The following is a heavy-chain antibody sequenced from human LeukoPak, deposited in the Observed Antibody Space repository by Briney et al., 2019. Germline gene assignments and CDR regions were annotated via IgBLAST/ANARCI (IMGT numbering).Heavy chain of an antibody. CDR1: GFTFRDYS. J-gene: IGHJ4*02. CDR2: ISSGSDLI. Sequence: KAGGSLRLSCAASGFTFRDYSMNWVRQAPGKGLEWASSISSGSDLIYYADSVKGRFTISRDNAENSLYLQMNSLRDDDTAVYYCAREYSSSSPLDYWGQGTLVTVSS. V-gene: IGHV3-21*01. D-gene: IGHD6-6*01. CDR3: AREYSSSSPLDY.